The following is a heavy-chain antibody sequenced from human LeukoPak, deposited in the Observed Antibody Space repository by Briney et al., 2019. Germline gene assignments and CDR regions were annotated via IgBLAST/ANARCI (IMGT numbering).Heavy chain of an antibody. V-gene: IGHV3-21*01. Sequence: PGGSLRLSCAASGFTFSSYSMNWVRQAPGKGLEWVSSISSSSYIYYADSVKGRFTISRDNAKNSLHLQMNSLRAEDTAVYYCARDVERYSWAAFDIWGQGTMVTVSS. D-gene: IGHD3-9*01. CDR3: ARDVERYSWAAFDI. J-gene: IGHJ3*02. CDR1: GFTFSSYS. CDR2: ISSSSYI.